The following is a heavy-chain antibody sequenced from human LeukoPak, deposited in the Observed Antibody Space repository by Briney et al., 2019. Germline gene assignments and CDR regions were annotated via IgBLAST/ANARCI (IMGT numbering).Heavy chain of an antibody. D-gene: IGHD3-3*01. J-gene: IGHJ4*02. CDR2: INPNSGGT. CDR1: GYTFTGYY. V-gene: IGHV1-2*02. Sequence: ASVKVSCKASGYTFTGYYMHWVRQAPGQGLEWMGWINPNSGGTNYAQKFQGRVTMTRDTSISTAYMELSRLRSDDTAVYYCARAEITIFGVVYEFDYRGQGTLVTVSS. CDR3: ARAEITIFGVVYEFDY.